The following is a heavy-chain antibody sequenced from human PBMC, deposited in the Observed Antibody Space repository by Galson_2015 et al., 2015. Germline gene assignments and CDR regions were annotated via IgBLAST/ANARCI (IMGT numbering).Heavy chain of an antibody. D-gene: IGHD3-16*01. J-gene: IGHJ4*02. CDR2: LVGSGSSS. Sequence: SLRLSCAASRLTFSSAAMNWGRPARGRGLEWVSPLVGSGSSSDYADSVKGRCTISRDNSKNTLYLQMNSLRAEDTAIYYFAKAPWGTDLTTVYWGQGTLVTVSS. CDR1: RLTFSSAA. V-gene: IGHV3-23*01. CDR3: AKAPWGTDLTTVY.